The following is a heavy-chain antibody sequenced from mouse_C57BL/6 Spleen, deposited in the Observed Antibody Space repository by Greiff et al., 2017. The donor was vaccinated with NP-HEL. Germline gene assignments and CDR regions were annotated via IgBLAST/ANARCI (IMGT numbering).Heavy chain of an antibody. Sequence: EVQLQQSGPELVKPGASVKISCKASGYTFTDYYMNWVKQSHGKSLEWIGDINPNNGGTSYNQKFKGKATLTVDKSSSTAYMELRSLTSEDSAVYYCARGTTVVGGYWGQGTTLTVSS. CDR3: ARGTTVVGGY. D-gene: IGHD1-1*01. J-gene: IGHJ2*01. CDR2: INPNNGGT. CDR1: GYTFTDYY. V-gene: IGHV1-26*01.